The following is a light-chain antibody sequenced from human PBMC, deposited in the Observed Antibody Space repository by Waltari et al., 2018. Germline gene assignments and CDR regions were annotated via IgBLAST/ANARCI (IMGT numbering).Light chain of an antibody. J-gene: IGLJ3*02. CDR2: DVS. CDR3: NSYAGSSSWV. V-gene: IGLV2-14*01. CDR1: SSDVGFYNY. Sequence: QSALTQPASVSGSPGQSITISCTGTSSDVGFYNYVSWYHQHPGKAPKLIIYDVSERPSGVSDRFSGSKSGNTASLTISGLQAEDESDYYCNSYAGSSSWVFGGGTKLTVL.